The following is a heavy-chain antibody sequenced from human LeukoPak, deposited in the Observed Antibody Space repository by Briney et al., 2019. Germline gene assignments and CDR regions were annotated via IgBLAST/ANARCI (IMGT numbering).Heavy chain of an antibody. V-gene: IGHV3-11*06. J-gene: IGHJ1*01. Sequence: GGSLRLSCAASGFTFSDYYMSWICQAPGKGLEWVSYISSSSSYTNYADSVKGRFTISRDNAKNSLYLQMNSLRAEDTAVYYCACVYFYDSTRYYQPSGYFQHWGQGTLVTVSS. D-gene: IGHD3-22*01. CDR1: GFTFSDYY. CDR2: ISSSSSYT. CDR3: ACVYFYDSTRYYQPSGYFQH.